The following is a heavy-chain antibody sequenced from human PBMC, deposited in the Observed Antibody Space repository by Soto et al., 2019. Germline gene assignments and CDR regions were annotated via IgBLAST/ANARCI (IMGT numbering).Heavy chain of an antibody. Sequence: EVHLVESGGGLVQPGGSLRLSCAASGFTFSSYWMTWVRQAPGKGLEWVANIKQDGGAKYYVDSVKGRLTISRDNAKNSLYLQMNSLRAEDTAVYYCAKAIYGGNSDFGYWGQGTLVTVSS. V-gene: IGHV3-7*05. CDR1: GFTFSSYW. J-gene: IGHJ4*02. CDR3: AKAIYGGNSDFGY. CDR2: IKQDGGAK. D-gene: IGHD4-17*01.